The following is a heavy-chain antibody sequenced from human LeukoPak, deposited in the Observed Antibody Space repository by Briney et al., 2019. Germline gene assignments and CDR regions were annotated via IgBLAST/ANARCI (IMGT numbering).Heavy chain of an antibody. V-gene: IGHV3-48*04. D-gene: IGHD3-10*01. CDR3: ARAMVRGVIPY. CDR1: GFTFSSYS. J-gene: IGHJ4*02. Sequence: GGSLRLSCAASGFTFSSYSMHWVRQAPGKGLEWVSYISSSRSTIYYADSVKGRFTISRDNSRNIMNLQTDSLRPEDTALYYCARAMVRGVIPYWGQGTLVTVSS. CDR2: ISSSRSTI.